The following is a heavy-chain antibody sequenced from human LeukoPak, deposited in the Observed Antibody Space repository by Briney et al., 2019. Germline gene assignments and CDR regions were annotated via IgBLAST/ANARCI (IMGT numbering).Heavy chain of an antibody. CDR3: ARNFDS. CDR1: GFTLSTYS. Sequence: GGPLRLSCVAPGFTLSTYSLNWVRQAPGKGLQWLSTITRSGSNLYYADSVKGRFTTSRDDAKDSVYLQMESLRFEDTAIYYCARNFDSWGQGTLVTVSS. J-gene: IGHJ4*02. CDR2: ITRSGSNL. V-gene: IGHV3-21*01.